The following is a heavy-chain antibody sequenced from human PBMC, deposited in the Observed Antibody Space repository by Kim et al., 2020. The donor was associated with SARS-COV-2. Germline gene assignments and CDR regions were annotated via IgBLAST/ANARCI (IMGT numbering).Heavy chain of an antibody. CDR1: GDSMSSRDYY. CDR2: IYYSGTT. J-gene: IGHJ4*02. CDR3: ARRQSGGLFDY. V-gene: IGHV4-39*01. D-gene: IGHD2-15*01. Sequence: SETLSLTCIVSGDSMSSRDYYWGWIRQPPGKDLEWIGNIYYSGTTFYNPSLKGRVTISVDTSRSHFSLKLSFVTAADTAMYYCARRQSGGLFDYWGQGTLVTVSS.